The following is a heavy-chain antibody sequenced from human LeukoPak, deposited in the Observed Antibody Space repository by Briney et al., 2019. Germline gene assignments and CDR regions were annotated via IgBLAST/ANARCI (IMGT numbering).Heavy chain of an antibody. Sequence: GGSLRLSCAASGFTFSSYWMHWVHQAPGKGLVWVSRINSDGSSTSYADSVKGRFTISRDNAKNTLYLQMNSLRAEDTAVYYCAKPLYYYDSSGYLPAGYWGQGTLVTVSS. CDR2: INSDGSST. D-gene: IGHD3-22*01. CDR1: GFTFSSYW. J-gene: IGHJ4*02. CDR3: AKPLYYYDSSGYLPAGY. V-gene: IGHV3-74*01.